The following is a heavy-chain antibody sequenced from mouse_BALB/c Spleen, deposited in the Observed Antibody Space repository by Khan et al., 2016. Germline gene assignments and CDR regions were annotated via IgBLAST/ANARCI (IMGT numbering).Heavy chain of an antibody. CDR3: ARDSAGYAMDY. CDR1: GFSLTSYG. J-gene: IGHJ4*01. V-gene: IGHV2-9*02. Sequence: QVQLKESGPGLVAPSQSLSITCSVSGFSLTSYGVHWVRQPPGKGLEWLGVIWAGGSTNYNSALMSRLSIKKDNSNSQVFLKMTRLQTDDTALYYCARDSAGYAMDYWGQGTSVTVSS. CDR2: IWAGGST.